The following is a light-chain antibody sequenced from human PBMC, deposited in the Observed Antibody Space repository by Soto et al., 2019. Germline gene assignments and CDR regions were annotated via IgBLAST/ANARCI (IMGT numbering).Light chain of an antibody. CDR1: SSDVGGYNY. V-gene: IGLV2-14*01. CDR2: EVS. CDR3: SSYTSSSTLV. Sequence: QSVLTQPASVSGSPGQSITISCTVTSSDVGGYNYVSWYQQHPGKAPKLMIYEVSYRPSGVSNRFSGSKSGNTASLTISGLQAEDEADYYCSSYTSSSTLVFGTGTKVTVL. J-gene: IGLJ1*01.